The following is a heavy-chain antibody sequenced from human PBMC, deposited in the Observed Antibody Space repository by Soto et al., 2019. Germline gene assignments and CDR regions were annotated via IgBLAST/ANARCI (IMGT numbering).Heavy chain of an antibody. J-gene: IGHJ6*02. CDR2: IIPFLGIA. V-gene: IGHV1-69*02. D-gene: IGHD3-3*01. CDR1: GGTFSSYT. CDR3: ASFTSMGMGV. Sequence: QVQLVQSGAEVKKPGSSVKVSCKASGGTFSSYTISWVRQAPGQGLEWMGRIIPFLGIANYAQKFQGSVTITADKCTSTAYMELSSVRSVDMAVYYCASFTSMGMGVWGQGTTVTVSS.